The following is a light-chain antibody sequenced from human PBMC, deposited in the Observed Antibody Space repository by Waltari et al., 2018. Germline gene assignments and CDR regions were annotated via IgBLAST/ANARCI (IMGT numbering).Light chain of an antibody. Sequence: DIVMTQSPDSLAVSLGESATINCKSSQSLFSSSNSKTYLAWYQHKPGQPPKLLIYWASIRASGVPDRFSGSGSGTDFTLTISSLQAEDVAVYYCHHYYIPPLTFGQGTRLEI. J-gene: IGKJ5*01. CDR3: HHYYIPPLT. CDR1: QSLFSSSNSKTY. V-gene: IGKV4-1*01. CDR2: WAS.